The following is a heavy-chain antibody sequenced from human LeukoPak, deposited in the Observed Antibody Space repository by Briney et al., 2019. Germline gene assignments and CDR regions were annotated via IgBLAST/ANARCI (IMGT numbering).Heavy chain of an antibody. V-gene: IGHV4-34*01. J-gene: IGHJ3*02. CDR2: INHSGST. Sequence: PSETLSLTCAVYGGSFSGYYWSWIRQPPGKGLEWIGEINHSGSTNYNASLKSRVTISVDTSKNQLSLKLSSVTAADTAVYYCARSDGYGLVDIWGQGTMVTVSS. D-gene: IGHD3-10*01. CDR3: ARSDGYGLVDI. CDR1: GGSFSGYY.